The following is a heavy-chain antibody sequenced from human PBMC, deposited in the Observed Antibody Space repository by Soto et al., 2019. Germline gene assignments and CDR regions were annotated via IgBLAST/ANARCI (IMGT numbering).Heavy chain of an antibody. D-gene: IGHD2-2*01. CDR2: MNPNSDGT. CDR3: ARVVPGAEAWFGP. J-gene: IGHJ5*02. CDR1: GYTFTSYD. V-gene: IGHV1-8*01. Sequence: GASVKVSCKASGYTFTSYDINWVRQATGQGLEWMGWMNPNSDGTNYAQKFQGRVSMTTDTSTTTAYMELRSLRSDDTAVYYCARVVPGAEAWFGPWGQGTPVTVSS.